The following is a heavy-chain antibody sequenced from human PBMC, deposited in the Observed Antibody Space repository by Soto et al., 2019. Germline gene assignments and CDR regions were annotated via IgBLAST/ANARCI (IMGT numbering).Heavy chain of an antibody. CDR3: ARTDWLSGHFDP. V-gene: IGHV3-48*02. J-gene: IGHJ5*02. CDR1: GFTFSSYS. CDR2: ISSSSSTI. Sequence: EVQLVESGGGLVQPEGSLRLSCAASGFTFSSYSMNWVRQAPGKGLEWVSYISSSSSTIYYADSVKGRFTISRDNAKNSLYLQMNSLRDEDTAVYYCARTDWLSGHFDPWGQGTLVTVSS. D-gene: IGHD3-9*01.